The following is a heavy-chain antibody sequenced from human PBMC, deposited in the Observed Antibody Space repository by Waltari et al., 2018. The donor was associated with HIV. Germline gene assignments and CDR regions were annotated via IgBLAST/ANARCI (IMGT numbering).Heavy chain of an antibody. CDR2: FDPEDAET. CDR3: ATAQICSTSSCYDY. D-gene: IGHD2-2*01. CDR1: GYTLTELS. V-gene: IGHV1-24*01. Sequence: QVQLVQSGAEVKKPGASVKVSCKVSGYTLTELSMHVVRQAPGKGLEWMGGFDPEDAETIYAQKFQGRFTITEDTSTDTAYMELSSLRSDDTALYYCATAQICSTSSCYDYWGQGTLVTVSS. J-gene: IGHJ4*02.